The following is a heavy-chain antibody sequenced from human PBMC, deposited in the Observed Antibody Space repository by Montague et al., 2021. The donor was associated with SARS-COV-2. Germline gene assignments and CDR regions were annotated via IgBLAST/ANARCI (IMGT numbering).Heavy chain of an antibody. V-gene: IGHV4-59*01. D-gene: IGHD2-8*01. CDR1: GGSISSYY. Sequence: SETLSPTCTVSGGSISSYYWNWIRQPPGKGLEWIGYIYYSGTTNSNPSLKSRVTISVDTSKNQFSLKLSSVTAAATAVYYCATQPCTNGVCENWFDPWGQGTLVTVSS. CDR2: IYYSGTT. J-gene: IGHJ5*02. CDR3: ATQPCTNGVCENWFDP.